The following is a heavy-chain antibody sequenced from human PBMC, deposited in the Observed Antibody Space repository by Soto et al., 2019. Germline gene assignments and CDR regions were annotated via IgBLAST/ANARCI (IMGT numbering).Heavy chain of an antibody. CDR3: PRTSAAGKYYYGMDV. Sequence: GESLKISCKGSGYSFTIYWISWVRQMPGKGLEWMGIIYPGDSDTRYSPSFQGQVTISADKSISTAYLQWSSLKASDTAMYYCPRTSAAGKYYYGMDVWGQGTTVTVSS. CDR2: IYPGDSDT. D-gene: IGHD6-13*01. V-gene: IGHV5-51*03. J-gene: IGHJ6*02. CDR1: GYSFTIYW.